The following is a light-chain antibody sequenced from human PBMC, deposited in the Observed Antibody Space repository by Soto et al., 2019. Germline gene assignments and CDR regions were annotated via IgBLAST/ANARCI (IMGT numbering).Light chain of an antibody. V-gene: IGKV4-1*01. CDR3: QQYYSTPPA. J-gene: IGKJ5*01. Sequence: DIVMTQSPESLAVSLCERAAMNFKSSHSFLYSSNNKNYLAWYQQKPGQPPKLLIYWASTRESGVPDRFSGSGSGTDFTLTISSLQAEDVAVYYCQQYYSTPPAFGQRTRLEI. CDR1: HSFLYSSNNKNY. CDR2: WAS.